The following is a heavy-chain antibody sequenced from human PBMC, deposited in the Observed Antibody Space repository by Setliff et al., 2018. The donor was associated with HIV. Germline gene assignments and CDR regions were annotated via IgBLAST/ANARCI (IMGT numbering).Heavy chain of an antibody. CDR3: ARGRGAWFEGSWFDP. J-gene: IGHJ5*02. V-gene: IGHV4-59*08. D-gene: IGHD6-19*01. CDR1: GGSVTSYY. Sequence: PSETLSLTCTVSGGSVTSYYWSWIRQSPEKGLEWIGYIYHTGITNYNPSLKSRLSTSIDTSKNQFSLKLDSVTAADTALYFCARGRGAWFEGSWFDPWGQGILVTVSS. CDR2: IYHTGIT.